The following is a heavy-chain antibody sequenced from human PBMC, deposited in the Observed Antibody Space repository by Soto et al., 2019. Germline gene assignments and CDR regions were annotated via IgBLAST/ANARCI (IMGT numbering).Heavy chain of an antibody. V-gene: IGHV1-46*01. CDR1: GYTFTSYY. J-gene: IGHJ6*03. CDR2: INPSGGST. Sequence: ASVKVSCKASGYTFTSYYMHWVRQAPGQGLEWMGIINPSGGSTSYAQKFQGRVTMTRDTSTSTVYMELSSLRSEDTAVYYCARVGLELLYHYHYYYMDVWGKGTTVTVSS. CDR3: ARVGLELLYHYHYYYMDV. D-gene: IGHD3-3*01.